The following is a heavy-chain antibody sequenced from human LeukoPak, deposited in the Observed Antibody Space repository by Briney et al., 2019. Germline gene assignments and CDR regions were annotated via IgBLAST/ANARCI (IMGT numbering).Heavy chain of an antibody. D-gene: IGHD3-16*02. J-gene: IGHJ4*02. V-gene: IGHV3-23*01. CDR1: GFTFSYYA. CDR2: ISGSGGST. CDR3: AKRPFMITFGGVIVPYFDY. Sequence: PGGSLRLSCAASGFTFSYYAMSWVRQAPGKGLEWVSAISGSGGSTYYADSVKGRFTISRDDSKNTLYLQMNSLRAEDTAVYYCAKRPFMITFGGVIVPYFDYWGQGTLVTVSS.